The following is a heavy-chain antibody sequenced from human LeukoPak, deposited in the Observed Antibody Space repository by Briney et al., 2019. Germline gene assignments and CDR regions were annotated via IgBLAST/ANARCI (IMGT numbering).Heavy chain of an antibody. D-gene: IGHD2-2*01. J-gene: IGHJ4*02. V-gene: IGHV3-30*18. Sequence: GGSLRLSCVASGLTLNSYGVHWVRQAPGKGLEWVAAISNDGSNKYYADSVKGRFTVSRDNPKNTVYLQMNSLRAEDTAVYYCTKDRYCDSTSCPTDYWGQGTLVIVSS. CDR2: ISNDGSNK. CDR1: GLTLNSYG. CDR3: TKDRYCDSTSCPTDY.